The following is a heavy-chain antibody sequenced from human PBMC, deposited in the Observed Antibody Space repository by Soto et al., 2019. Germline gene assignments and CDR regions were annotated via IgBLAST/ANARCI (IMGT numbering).Heavy chain of an antibody. Sequence: QVQLVQSGAEVKKPGSSVKVSCKSSGGTFSTFPINWVRQAPGQGFEWMGAILPVSGTTNYAQKFQGRVTFSADESTTTAYMEVSSLRSEDTAVYYCARDRTGTTLGYFDYWGQGTRVTVSS. J-gene: IGHJ4*02. CDR1: GGTFSTFP. CDR2: ILPVSGTT. CDR3: ARDRTGTTLGYFDY. D-gene: IGHD1-7*01. V-gene: IGHV1-69*12.